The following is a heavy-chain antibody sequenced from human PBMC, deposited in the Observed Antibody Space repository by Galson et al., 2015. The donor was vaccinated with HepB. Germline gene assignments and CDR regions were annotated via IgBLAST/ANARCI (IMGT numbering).Heavy chain of an antibody. J-gene: IGHJ5*02. CDR2: ISSSDSTI. D-gene: IGHD1-7*01. CDR3: ARDLGGAWDWNGTTRGNWFDP. V-gene: IGHV3-11*01. Sequence: SLRLSCAASGFTFSDYYMSWIRQAPGTGLEWVSYISSSDSTIYYADSVKGRFTISRDNAKNSLYLQMNSLRAEDTAVYYCARDLGGAWDWNGTTRGNWFDPGGQGTLGTVSS. CDR1: GFTFSDYY.